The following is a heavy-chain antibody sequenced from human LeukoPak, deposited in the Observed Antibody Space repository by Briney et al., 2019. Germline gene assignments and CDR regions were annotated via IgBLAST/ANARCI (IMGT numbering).Heavy chain of an antibody. J-gene: IGHJ4*02. CDR3: AKDMEYSSSSGLFDY. Sequence: PGRSLRLSCAASGFTFDDYAMHWVRQAPGKGLEWVSGISWNSGSIGYADSVKGRFTISRDNAKNSLYPQMNSLRAEDTALYYCAKDMEYSSSSGLFDYWGQGTLVTVSS. D-gene: IGHD6-6*01. CDR2: ISWNSGSI. V-gene: IGHV3-9*01. CDR1: GFTFDDYA.